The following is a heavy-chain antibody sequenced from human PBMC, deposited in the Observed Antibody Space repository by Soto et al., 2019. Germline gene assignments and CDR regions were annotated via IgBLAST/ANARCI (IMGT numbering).Heavy chain of an antibody. Sequence: GESLKVFCKGSGNNFTNHWIGWVAQMPGKGLEWMGIIYPGDSDTRYSPSFQGQVTISADKSISTAYLQWSSLKASDTAMYYCARTESGYSYGFADVWGQGTTVTVSS. D-gene: IGHD5-18*01. CDR3: ARTESGYSYGFADV. V-gene: IGHV5-51*01. CDR2: IYPGDSDT. CDR1: GNNFTNHW. J-gene: IGHJ6*02.